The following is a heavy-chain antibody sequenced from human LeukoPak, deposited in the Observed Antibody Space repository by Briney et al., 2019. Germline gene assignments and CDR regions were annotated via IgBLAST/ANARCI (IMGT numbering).Heavy chain of an antibody. J-gene: IGHJ5*02. D-gene: IGHD3-10*01. CDR3: ASHGGSGSSNWFDP. V-gene: IGHV3-23*01. CDR2: ISGSGGST. CDR1: GFTFSSYA. Sequence: GGSLRLSCAASGFTFSSYAMSWVRQAPGKGLEWVSAISGSGGSTYYADSVKGRFTISRDNSKNTLYLQMNSLRAEGTAVYYCASHGGSGSSNWFDPWGQGTLVTVSS.